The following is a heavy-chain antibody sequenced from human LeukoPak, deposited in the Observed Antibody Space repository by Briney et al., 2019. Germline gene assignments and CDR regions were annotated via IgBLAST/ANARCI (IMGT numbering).Heavy chain of an antibody. CDR1: GFTVSSNY. V-gene: IGHV3-53*01. CDR3: ARERTVAPGYYYGMDV. D-gene: IGHD4-11*01. CDR2: IYSGGST. Sequence: GGSLRLSCAASGFTVSSNYMSWVRQAPGKGLEWVSVIYSGGSTYYADSVKGRFTISRDNSKNTLYLQMNSLRAEDTAVYYCARERTVAPGYYYGMDVWGQGTTVTVSS. J-gene: IGHJ6*02.